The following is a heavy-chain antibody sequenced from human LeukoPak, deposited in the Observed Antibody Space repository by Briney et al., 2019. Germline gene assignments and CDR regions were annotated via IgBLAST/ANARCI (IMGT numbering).Heavy chain of an antibody. Sequence: SQTLSLTCAISGDSVSSNSAAWNWIRQSPSRGLEWLGRTYYRSKWYNDYAVSVESRITINPGTSKNQFSLQLNSVTPEDTAVYYCARGHPPGFEYYYYGMGVWGQGTTVTVSS. CDR3: ARGHPPGFEYYYYGMGV. D-gene: IGHD3-10*01. V-gene: IGHV6-1*01. CDR1: GDSVSSNSAA. J-gene: IGHJ6*02. CDR2: TYYRSKWYN.